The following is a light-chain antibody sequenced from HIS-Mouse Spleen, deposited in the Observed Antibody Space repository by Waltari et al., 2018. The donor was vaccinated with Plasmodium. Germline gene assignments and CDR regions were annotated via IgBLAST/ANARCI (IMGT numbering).Light chain of an antibody. V-gene: IGKV3-15*01. CDR1: QSVTSN. Sequence: EIVMTQSPATLSVSPGERATLSCRASQSVTSNLAWYQQKAGQAPRPLIYGASTRATGIPARFCGSGSGTEFTLTISSLQSEDCAVYYCQQYNNWAFTFGPGTKVDI. J-gene: IGKJ3*01. CDR2: GAS. CDR3: QQYNNWAFT.